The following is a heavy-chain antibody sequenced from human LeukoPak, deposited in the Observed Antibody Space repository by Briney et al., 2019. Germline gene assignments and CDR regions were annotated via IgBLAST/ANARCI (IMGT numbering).Heavy chain of an antibody. CDR2: ISSGSGYI. CDR3: AREGAVTAFDY. J-gene: IGHJ4*02. V-gene: IGHV3-21*01. D-gene: IGHD4-11*01. CDR1: GFTFSTYS. Sequence: GGSLRLSCAASGFTFSTYSMNWVRQAPGKGLEWVSSISSGSGYIYYADSVKGRFTISRDNAQNSLYLQMNSLRAEDTAVYYCAREGAVTAFDYWGQGTLVTVSS.